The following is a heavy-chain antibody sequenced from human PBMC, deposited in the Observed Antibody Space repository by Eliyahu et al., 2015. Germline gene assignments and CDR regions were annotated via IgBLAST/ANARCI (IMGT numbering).Heavy chain of an antibody. Sequence: QVQLVQSGAEVKKPGASVKVSCRASGXTFTXXYLHWVRQAPGQGLEWMGWIQPSSGGTYFAQKFQGRVTMTRDTSISTVSMELSRVTSDDTAVYFCVRQSDAYGSTTWHYHFDFWGQGIPVTVSS. CDR1: GXTFTXXY. CDR2: IQPSSGGT. D-gene: IGHD3-10*01. CDR3: VRQSDAYGSTTWHYHFDF. V-gene: IGHV1-2*02. J-gene: IGHJ4*02.